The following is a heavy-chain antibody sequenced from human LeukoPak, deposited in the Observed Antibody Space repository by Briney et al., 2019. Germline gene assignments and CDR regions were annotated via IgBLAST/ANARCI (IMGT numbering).Heavy chain of an antibody. V-gene: IGHV3-33*06. CDR3: AKWSRITMVRGVIRGPGYFDY. CDR1: GFTFSSYG. D-gene: IGHD3-10*01. J-gene: IGHJ4*02. CDR2: IWYDGSNK. Sequence: GGSLRLSCAASGFTFSSYGMHWVRQAPGKGLEWVAVIWYDGSNKYYADSVKGRFTISRDNSKNTLYLQMNSLRAEDTAVYYCAKWSRITMVRGVIRGPGYFDYWGQGTLVTVSS.